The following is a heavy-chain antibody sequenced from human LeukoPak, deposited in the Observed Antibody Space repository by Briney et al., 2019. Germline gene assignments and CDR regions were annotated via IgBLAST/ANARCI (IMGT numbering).Heavy chain of an antibody. Sequence: GGSLRLSCAASGFIFSSYGMHWVRQAPGKGLEWVAFIRYEGSKKYYADSVKGRFTISRDNSKNTLYLQMNSLRDEDTAVFYCAKDGSRSREVFPYYYGSGRLQYMDVWGKGTTVIISS. CDR3: AKDGSRSREVFPYYYGSGRLQYMDV. J-gene: IGHJ6*03. CDR2: IRYEGSKK. D-gene: IGHD3-10*01. V-gene: IGHV3-30*02. CDR1: GFIFSSYG.